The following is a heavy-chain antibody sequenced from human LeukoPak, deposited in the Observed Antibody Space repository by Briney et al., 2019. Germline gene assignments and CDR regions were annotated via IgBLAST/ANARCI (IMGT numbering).Heavy chain of an antibody. CDR3: ARDGWELLAFDI. J-gene: IGHJ3*02. Sequence: ASVKVSCKASGGTFSSYAISWVRQAPGQGLEWMGGIIPIFGTANYAQRFQGRVTITTDESTSTAYMELSSLRSEDTAVYYCARDGWELLAFDIWGQGTMVTVSS. CDR1: GGTFSSYA. V-gene: IGHV1-69*05. D-gene: IGHD1-26*01. CDR2: IIPIFGTA.